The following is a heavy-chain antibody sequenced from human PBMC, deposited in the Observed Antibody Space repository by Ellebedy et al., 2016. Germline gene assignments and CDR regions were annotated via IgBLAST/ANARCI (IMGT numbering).Heavy chain of an antibody. CDR3: ARGAQGYGDYVAAFDI. CDR1: GGSISSYY. Sequence: SETLSLXXTVSGGSISSYYWSWIRQPPGKRLEWIGYIYYSGSTNYNPSLKSRVTISVDTSKNQFSLKLSSVTAADTAVYYCARGAQGYGDYVAAFDIWGQGTMVTVPS. V-gene: IGHV4-59*01. J-gene: IGHJ3*02. D-gene: IGHD4-17*01. CDR2: IYYSGST.